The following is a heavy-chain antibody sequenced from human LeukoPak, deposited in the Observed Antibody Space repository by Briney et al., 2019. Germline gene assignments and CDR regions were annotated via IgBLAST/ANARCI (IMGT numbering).Heavy chain of an antibody. CDR3: AKGGVLTMVRGVIGY. CDR2: ISYDGSNK. J-gene: IGHJ4*02. V-gene: IGHV3-30*18. Sequence: AGGSLRLSCAASGFTFSSYGMHWVRRAPGKGLEWVAVISYDGSNKYYADSVKGRFTISRDNSKNTLYLQMNSLRAEDTAVYYCAKGGVLTMVRGVIGYWGQGTLVTVSS. D-gene: IGHD3-10*01. CDR1: GFTFSSYG.